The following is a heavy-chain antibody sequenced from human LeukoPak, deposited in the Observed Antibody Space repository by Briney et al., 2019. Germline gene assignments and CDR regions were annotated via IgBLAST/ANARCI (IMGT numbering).Heavy chain of an antibody. CDR3: TKTEVPGGYYYGMDV. D-gene: IGHD2-2*01. V-gene: IGHV3-30*18. CDR1: GLTFSDYG. CDR2: ISYDGTNK. Sequence: PGGSLRLSCAASGLTFSDYGMHWVRQAPGKGLEWVAVISYDGTNKYYRDSVKGRFTISRGNSKNTLYLQMNSLRPEDTAVYYCTKTEVPGGYYYGMDVWGQGTTVTVSS. J-gene: IGHJ6*02.